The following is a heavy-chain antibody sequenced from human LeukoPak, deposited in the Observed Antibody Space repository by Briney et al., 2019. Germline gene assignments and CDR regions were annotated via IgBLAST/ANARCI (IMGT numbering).Heavy chain of an antibody. Sequence: SETLSLTCAVYGGSFSGYYWSWIRQPPGKGLEWIGYIYYSGSTNYNPSLKSRVTISVDTSKNQFSLKLSSVTAADTAVYYCARASTTDYFDYWGQGTLVTVSS. CDR1: GGSFSGYY. J-gene: IGHJ4*02. CDR3: ARASTTDYFDY. V-gene: IGHV4-59*08. CDR2: IYYSGST. D-gene: IGHD1-1*01.